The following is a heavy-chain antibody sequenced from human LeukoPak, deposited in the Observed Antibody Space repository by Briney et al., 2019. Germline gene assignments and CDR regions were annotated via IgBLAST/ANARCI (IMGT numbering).Heavy chain of an antibody. CDR3: ARSLSNYYDSSGYYGY. CDR2: MNPNSGNT. J-gene: IGHJ4*02. V-gene: IGHV1-8*01. Sequence: GASVKVSCKASGYTFTSYDINWVRQATGQGLEWMGWMNPNSGNTGYAQKFQGRVTMTRNTSISTAYMELSSLRSEDTAVYYCARSLSNYYDSSGYYGYWGQGTLVTVSS. D-gene: IGHD3-22*01. CDR1: GYTFTSYD.